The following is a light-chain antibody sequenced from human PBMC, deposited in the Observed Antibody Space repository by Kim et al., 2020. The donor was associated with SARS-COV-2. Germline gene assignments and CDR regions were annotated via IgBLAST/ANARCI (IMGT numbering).Light chain of an antibody. CDR2: DDN. V-gene: IGLV6-57*01. Sequence: TVFISCPLSSGSSVTNYVQWFQQRPGSSPTTVIFDDNQRPSGIPDRFSGSIDSSSNSASLTISGLKTEDEADYYCQSYDSDNRVVFGGGTQLTV. CDR3: QSYDSDNRVV. CDR1: SGSSVTNY. J-gene: IGLJ2*01.